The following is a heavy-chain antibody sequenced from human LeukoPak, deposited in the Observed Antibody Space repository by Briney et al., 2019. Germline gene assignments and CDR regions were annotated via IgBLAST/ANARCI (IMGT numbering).Heavy chain of an antibody. Sequence: GGSLRLSCAASGFTFSSYAMSWVRQALGKGLEWVSAISGSGGSTYYADTVKGQFTISRDNSKNTLYLQMSSLRAEDTAVYYCAKDGRQWELLYAFDIWGQGTMVTVSS. CDR2: ISGSGGST. J-gene: IGHJ3*02. D-gene: IGHD1-26*01. CDR3: AKDGRQWELLYAFDI. V-gene: IGHV3-23*01. CDR1: GFTFSSYA.